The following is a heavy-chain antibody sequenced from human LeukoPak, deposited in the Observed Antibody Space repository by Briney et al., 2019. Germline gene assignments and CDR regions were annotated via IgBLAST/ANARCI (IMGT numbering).Heavy chain of an antibody. Sequence: PSQTLSLTCTVSGGSISSGGYYWSWIRQHPGKGLEWIGYIYYSGSTYYNPSLKSRVTISVDTSKNQFSLKLSSVTAADTAVYYCARSQQLAYYFDYWGQGTLVTVSS. CDR3: ARSQQLAYYFDY. CDR1: GGSISSGGYY. J-gene: IGHJ4*02. CDR2: IYYSGST. V-gene: IGHV4-31*03. D-gene: IGHD6-13*01.